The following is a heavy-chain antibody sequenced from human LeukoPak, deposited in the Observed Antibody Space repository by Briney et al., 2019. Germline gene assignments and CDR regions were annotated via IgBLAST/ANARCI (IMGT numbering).Heavy chain of an antibody. CDR2: IAYDANEK. J-gene: IGHJ5*02. CDR1: GFTFSTYG. CDR3: AKDTLTTSGYFDP. D-gene: IGHD5-12*01. V-gene: IGHV3-30*02. Sequence: GSLRLSCAASGFTFSTYGMHWVRQAPGKGLEWVSFIAYDANEKHYADSVKGRFTISRDNSKNTLYLQMNSLRVEDTAVYYCAKDTLTTSGYFDPWGQGTLVTVSS.